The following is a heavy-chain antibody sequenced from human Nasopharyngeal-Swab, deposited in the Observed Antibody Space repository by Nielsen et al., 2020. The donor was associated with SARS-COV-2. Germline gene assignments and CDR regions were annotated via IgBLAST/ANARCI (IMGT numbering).Heavy chain of an antibody. Sequence: SETLSLTCTVSGFSISSGGYYWSWIRQHPGKGLEWIGYIYYSWSTYYNPSLKRRLTISVDTSKHQFSLTLSSVTAADTAVYYCARGGDYVWGSYRNKVDYWGQGTLVTVSS. J-gene: IGHJ4*02. CDR2: IYYSWST. CDR1: GFSISSGGYY. D-gene: IGHD3-16*02. V-gene: IGHV4-31*03. CDR3: ARGGDYVWGSYRNKVDY.